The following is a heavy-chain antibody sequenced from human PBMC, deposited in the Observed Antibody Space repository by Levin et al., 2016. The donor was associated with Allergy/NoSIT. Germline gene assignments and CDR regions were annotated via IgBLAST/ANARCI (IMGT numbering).Heavy chain of an antibody. CDR2: ISSSSSTI. Sequence: WIRQPPGKGLEWVSYISSSSSTIYYADSVKGRFTISRDNAKNSLYLQMNSLRDEDTAVYYCARESGPRRITNSLDFDYWGQGTLVTVSS. J-gene: IGHJ4*02. D-gene: IGHD3-10*01. V-gene: IGHV3-48*02. CDR3: ARESGPRRITNSLDFDY.